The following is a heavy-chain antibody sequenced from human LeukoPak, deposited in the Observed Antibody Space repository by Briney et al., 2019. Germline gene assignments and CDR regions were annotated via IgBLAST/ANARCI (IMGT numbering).Heavy chain of an antibody. CDR3: ARNPMVYVSPHCFDP. CDR1: GFTYDDYG. CDR2: SNWNGGST. V-gene: IGHV3-20*04. J-gene: IGHJ5*02. Sequence: PGGSLRLSCALSGFTYDDYGMRWVRPAPGRGVEWVSGSNWNGGSTVYAESVKGRFTISRDNAKNYLYLQMNSLRAEDTALYYCARNPMVYVSPHCFDPWGQGTLVTVSS. D-gene: IGHD2-8*01.